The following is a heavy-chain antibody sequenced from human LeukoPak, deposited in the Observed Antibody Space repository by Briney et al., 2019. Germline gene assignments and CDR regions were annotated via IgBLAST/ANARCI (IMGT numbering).Heavy chain of an antibody. V-gene: IGHV4-34*01. D-gene: IGHD5-12*01. CDR3: ARFPLWWLRNFDY. J-gene: IGHJ4*02. Sequence: SATLSLTCAVSGGSFSGYYWSWIRQPPGKGLEWIGEINHSGSTNYNPSLKSRVTISVDTSKNQFSLKLSSVTAADTAVYYCARFPLWWLRNFDYWGQGTLVTVSS. CDR1: GGSFSGYY. CDR2: INHSGST.